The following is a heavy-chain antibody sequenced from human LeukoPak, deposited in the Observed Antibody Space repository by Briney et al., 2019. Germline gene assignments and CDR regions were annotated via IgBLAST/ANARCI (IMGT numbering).Heavy chain of an antibody. CDR2: IYCSGST. Sequence: PSETLSLTCTVSGGSISSSSYYWGWIRQPPGKGLEWIGSIYCSGSTYYNPSLKCRVTISVDTSKNQFSLKLSSVTAADTAVYYCARVEGPGYYDSSSFDYWGQGTLVTVSS. J-gene: IGHJ4*02. CDR1: GGSISSSSYY. V-gene: IGHV4-39*07. D-gene: IGHD3-22*01. CDR3: ARVEGPGYYDSSSFDY.